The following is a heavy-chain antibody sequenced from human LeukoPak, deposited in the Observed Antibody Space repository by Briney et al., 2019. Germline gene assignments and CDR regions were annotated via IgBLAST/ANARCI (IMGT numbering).Heavy chain of an antibody. Sequence: VASVKVSCKASGYTFTGHYMHWVRQAPGQGLEWMGWINPNSGGTNYAQKFQGRVTMTRDTSISTAYMELSRLRSDDTAVYYCARDQSTSYSSSYNFDYWGQGTLVTVSS. J-gene: IGHJ4*02. V-gene: IGHV1-2*02. CDR1: GYTFTGHY. D-gene: IGHD6-6*01. CDR3: ARDQSTSYSSSYNFDY. CDR2: INPNSGGT.